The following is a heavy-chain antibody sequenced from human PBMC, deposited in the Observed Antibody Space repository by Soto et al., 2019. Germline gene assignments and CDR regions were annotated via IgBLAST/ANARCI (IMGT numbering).Heavy chain of an antibody. V-gene: IGHV3-23*01. CDR1: GLTFSSYA. CDR3: AKNSESSAYSSFDY. Sequence: EVQLLESGGGLVQPGGSLRLSCAASGLTFSSYAMSWVRQAPGKGLEWVSGISGSGISTYYADSVKGRFTISRDNSKNTLYLQMNGLVAEDTAVYYCAKNSESSAYSSFDYWGQGTLVTVSS. D-gene: IGHD3-22*01. CDR2: ISGSGIST. J-gene: IGHJ4*02.